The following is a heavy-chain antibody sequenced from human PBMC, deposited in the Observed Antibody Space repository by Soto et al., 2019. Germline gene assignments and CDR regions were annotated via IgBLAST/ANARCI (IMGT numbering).Heavy chain of an antibody. CDR3: ASHSGSSPEGRYYYGMDV. J-gene: IGHJ6*02. D-gene: IGHD1-26*01. CDR1: GGTFSSYA. CDR2: IIPIFGTA. V-gene: IGHV1-69*12. Sequence: QVQLVQSGAEVKKPESSVKVSCKASGGTFSSYAISWVRQAPGQGLEWMGGIIPIFGTADYAQKFQGRVTITADESTSTAYMELSSLRSEDTAVYYCASHSGSSPEGRYYYGMDVWGQGTTVTVSS.